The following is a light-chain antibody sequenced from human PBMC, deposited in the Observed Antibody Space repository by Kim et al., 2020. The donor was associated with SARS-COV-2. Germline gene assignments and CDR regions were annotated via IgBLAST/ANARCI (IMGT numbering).Light chain of an antibody. V-gene: IGLV3-9*01. J-gene: IGLJ2*01. CDR3: QVWDSSTVL. CDR2: RDN. CDR1: NIGSKN. Sequence: SYELTQPLSVSVALGQTARIPCGGNNIGSKNVHWYQQKPGQAPVLVIYRDNNRPSGIPERFSGSNSGNTATLTISRAQAGDEADYYCQVWDSSTVLFGGGTKVTVL.